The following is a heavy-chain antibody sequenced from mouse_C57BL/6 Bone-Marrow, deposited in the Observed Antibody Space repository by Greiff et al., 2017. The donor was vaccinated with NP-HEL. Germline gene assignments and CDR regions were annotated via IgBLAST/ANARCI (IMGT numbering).Heavy chain of an antibody. CDR2: IDPSDSDT. Sequence: VQLQQPGAELVRPGSSVKLSCKASGYTFTSYWMHWVKQRPIQGLEWIGNIDPSDSDTHYNQKFKDKATLTVDKSSSTAYMQLSSLTSEDSAVDYYGRESYYYGSSHWYFDVWGTGTTVTVSS. CDR3: GRESYYYGSSHWYFDV. CDR1: GYTFTSYW. J-gene: IGHJ1*03. V-gene: IGHV1-52*01. D-gene: IGHD1-1*01.